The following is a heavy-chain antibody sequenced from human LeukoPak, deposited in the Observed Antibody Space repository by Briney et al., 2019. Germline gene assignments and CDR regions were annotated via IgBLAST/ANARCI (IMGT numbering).Heavy chain of an antibody. V-gene: IGHV3-48*01. CDR1: KFTVSTYN. D-gene: IGHD3-10*01. J-gene: IGHJ5*02. Sequence: GGSLRLSCTASKFTVSTYNLNWVRQAPGKGLEWISYISSGSNTIYYADSVKGRFTISRDNAKSSLYLQMNSLRAEDTAVYYCARAGLMVRGVYNWFDPWGQGTLVTVSS. CDR2: ISSGSNTI. CDR3: ARAGLMVRGVYNWFDP.